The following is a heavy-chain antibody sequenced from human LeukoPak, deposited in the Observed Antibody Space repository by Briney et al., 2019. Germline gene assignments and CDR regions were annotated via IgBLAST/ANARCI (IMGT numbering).Heavy chain of an antibody. V-gene: IGHV4-39*01. J-gene: IGHJ4*02. CDR2: IYYSGST. CDR3: ARGRLRFLEWDFDY. D-gene: IGHD3-3*01. CDR1: GGSISSSSYY. Sequence: SETLSLTCTVSGGSISSSSYYWGWIRQPPGKGLEWIGSIYYSGSTYYNPSLKSRVTISVDTSKNQFSLKLSSVTAADTAVYYCARGRLRFLEWDFDYWGQGTLVTVSS.